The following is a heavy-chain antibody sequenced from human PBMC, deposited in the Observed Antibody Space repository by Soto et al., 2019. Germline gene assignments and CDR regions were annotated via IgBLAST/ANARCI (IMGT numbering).Heavy chain of an antibody. D-gene: IGHD1-7*01. Sequence: SETLSLTCAVSGGSISSSNWWSWVRQPPGKGLEWIGEIYHSGSTHYNPSLKGRFTISIDESKNLVYLKLSSVTAADTAVYYCASSLELQTFYYYGMDVWGQGTTVTVSS. CDR3: ASSLELQTFYYYGMDV. CDR1: GGSISSSNW. J-gene: IGHJ6*01. CDR2: IYHSGST. V-gene: IGHV4-4*02.